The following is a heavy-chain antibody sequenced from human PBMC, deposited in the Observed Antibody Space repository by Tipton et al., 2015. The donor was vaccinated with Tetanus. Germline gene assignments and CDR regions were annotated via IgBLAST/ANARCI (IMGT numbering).Heavy chain of an antibody. Sequence: TLSLTCAVYGGSFSGYYWSWIRQPPGKGLEWIGEINHSGSTNYNPSLKSRVTISVDTSKNQFSLKLSSVTAADPAVYYCARVPPNYYDSSGYRAFDIWGQGTMVTVSS. CDR3: ARVPPNYYDSSGYRAFDI. CDR2: INHSGST. J-gene: IGHJ3*02. V-gene: IGHV4-34*01. D-gene: IGHD3-22*01. CDR1: GGSFSGYY.